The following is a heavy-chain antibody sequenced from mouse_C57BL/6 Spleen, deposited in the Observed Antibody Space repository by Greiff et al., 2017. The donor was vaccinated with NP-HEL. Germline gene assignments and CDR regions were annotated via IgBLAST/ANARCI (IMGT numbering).Heavy chain of an antibody. CDR3: ARVRDYAMDY. CDR1: GYAFSSSW. CDR2: IYPGDGDT. J-gene: IGHJ4*01. Sequence: QVTLKESGPELVKPGASVKISCKASGYAFSSSWMNWVKQRPGKGLEWIGRIYPGDGDTNYNGKFKGKATLTADKSSSTAYMQLSSLTSEDSAVYFCARVRDYAMDYWGQGTSVTVSS. V-gene: IGHV1-82*01. D-gene: IGHD2-14*01.